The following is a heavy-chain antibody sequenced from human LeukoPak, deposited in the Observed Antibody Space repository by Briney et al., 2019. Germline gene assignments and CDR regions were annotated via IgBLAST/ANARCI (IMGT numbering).Heavy chain of an antibody. Sequence: GTLRLSCAASGFTFSSYSMHWVRRAPGKGLEWVALTSYDGSNKYHADSVKGRFTISRDNSKNTLYLQMNSLRAEDTAVYYCARATNYYYDSSGYAPDFDYWGQGTLVTAS. CDR3: ARATNYYYDSSGYAPDFDY. V-gene: IGHV3-30*04. D-gene: IGHD3-22*01. CDR2: TSYDGSNK. CDR1: GFTFSSYS. J-gene: IGHJ4*02.